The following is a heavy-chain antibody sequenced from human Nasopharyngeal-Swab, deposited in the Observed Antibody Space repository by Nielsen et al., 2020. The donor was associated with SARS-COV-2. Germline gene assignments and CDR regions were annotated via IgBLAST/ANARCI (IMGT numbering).Heavy chain of an antibody. V-gene: IGHV4-59*08. CDR2: IYYSGST. J-gene: IGHJ5*02. D-gene: IGHD3-16*01. CDR3: ARHNDNGWFDP. Sequence: SETLSLTCTVSGGSISSYYWSWIRQPPAKGLEWFGYIYYSGSTNYNPSLNSRVTISVDTSKNQFSLKMSSVTDADTAVYYCARHNDNGWFDPWGQGTLVTVSS. CDR1: GGSISSYY.